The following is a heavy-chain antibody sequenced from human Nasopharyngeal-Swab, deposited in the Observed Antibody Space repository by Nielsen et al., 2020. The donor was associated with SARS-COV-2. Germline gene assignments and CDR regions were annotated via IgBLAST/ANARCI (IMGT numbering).Heavy chain of an antibody. CDR2: ISPNSGGT. Sequence: ASVKVSCKTSGYTFSDYFIHWVRQAPGQGLEWMGRISPNSGGTNFAQKFRGRVTVTRDASNSTAYLELTGLTSDDTAAYYCARSCATVGCPFDPWGQGTLVTVSS. V-gene: IGHV1-2*06. CDR1: GYTFSDYF. D-gene: IGHD2-15*01. J-gene: IGHJ5*02. CDR3: ARSCATVGCPFDP.